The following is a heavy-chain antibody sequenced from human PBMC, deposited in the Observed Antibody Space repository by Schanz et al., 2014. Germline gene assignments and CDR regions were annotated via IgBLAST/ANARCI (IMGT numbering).Heavy chain of an antibody. CDR1: GYTFTSYG. CDR2: ISPYNGNT. V-gene: IGHV1-18*01. J-gene: IGHJ4*02. Sequence: QVQLVQSGAEVKKPGASVKVSCKASGYTFTSYGISWVRQAPGQGLEWMGWISPYNGNTNYAQKLQGRVTMTADRSTSTAYMELSSLRSEDTAVYYCARGYGDSPTDFWGQGTLVIVSS. D-gene: IGHD4-17*01. CDR3: ARGYGDSPTDF.